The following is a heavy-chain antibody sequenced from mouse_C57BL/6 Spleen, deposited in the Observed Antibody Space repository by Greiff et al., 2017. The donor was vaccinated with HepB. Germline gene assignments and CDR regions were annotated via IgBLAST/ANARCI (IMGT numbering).Heavy chain of an antibody. D-gene: IGHD6-2*01. V-gene: IGHV5-6*02. CDR2: ISSGGSYT. J-gene: IGHJ2*01. CDR3: ASSPPDY. Sequence: DVKLVESGGDLVKPGGSLKLSCAASGFTFSSYGMSWVRQTPDKRLEWVATISSGGSYTYYPDSVKGRFTISRDNAKNTLYLQMSSLKSEDTAMYYCASSPPDYWGQGTTLTVSS. CDR1: GFTFSSYG.